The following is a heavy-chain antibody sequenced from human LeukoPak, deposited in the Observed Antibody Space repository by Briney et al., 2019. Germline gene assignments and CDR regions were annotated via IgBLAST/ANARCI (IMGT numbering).Heavy chain of an antibody. Sequence: PGGSLRLSCAASGFTFSSYWMHWVRQAPGKGLVWVSGINSDGSSTSYADSVKGRFTISRDNAKNTLYLQMNSLRAEDTAVYYCARALGYCSSTSCYYGMDVWGQGTTVTVSS. D-gene: IGHD2-2*01. J-gene: IGHJ6*02. CDR2: INSDGSST. V-gene: IGHV3-74*01. CDR1: GFTFSSYW. CDR3: ARALGYCSSTSCYYGMDV.